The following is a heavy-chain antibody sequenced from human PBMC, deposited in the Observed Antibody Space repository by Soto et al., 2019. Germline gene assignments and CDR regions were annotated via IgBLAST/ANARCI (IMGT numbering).Heavy chain of an antibody. Sequence: GSLRLSCSASGFTFSSYAMHWVRQAPGKGLEYVSAISSNGGSTYYADSVKGRFTISRDNSKNTLYLQMSSLRAEDTAVYYCVKDRGYCSGGSCLYFDYWGQGTLVTVSS. CDR2: ISSNGGST. CDR3: VKDRGYCSGGSCLYFDY. V-gene: IGHV3-64D*06. J-gene: IGHJ4*02. D-gene: IGHD2-15*01. CDR1: GFTFSSYA.